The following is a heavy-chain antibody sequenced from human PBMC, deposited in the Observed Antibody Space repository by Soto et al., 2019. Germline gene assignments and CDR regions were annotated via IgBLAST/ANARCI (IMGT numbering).Heavy chain of an antibody. Sequence: QVQLVQSGAEVKRPGASGKVSCTASGYTFTNFGVTWVRQAPGQGLEWMSWISPETGKTYCARKLQGRDTMTTATSTNTAYMELGSLRSDDTAVYYCVRDLRDYGGDVGYFDYWGQGTLVIVSS. CDR3: VRDLRDYGGDVGYFDY. CDR2: ISPETGKT. D-gene: IGHD2-21*02. V-gene: IGHV1-18*01. J-gene: IGHJ4*02. CDR1: GYTFTNFG.